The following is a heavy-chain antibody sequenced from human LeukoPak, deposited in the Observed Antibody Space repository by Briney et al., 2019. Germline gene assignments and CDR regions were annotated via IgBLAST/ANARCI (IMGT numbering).Heavy chain of an antibody. CDR1: GFTFSSYA. CDR2: ISGSGGST. CDR3: AKDRGITMIVVVIRKFDY. V-gene: IGHV3-23*01. J-gene: IGHJ4*02. D-gene: IGHD3-22*01. Sequence: TGGSLRLSCAASGFTFSSYAMSWVRQAPGKGLEWVSAISGSGGSTYYADSVKGRFTISRDNSKNTLYLQMNSLRAEDTAVYYCAKDRGITMIVVVIRKFDYWGQGTLVTVSS.